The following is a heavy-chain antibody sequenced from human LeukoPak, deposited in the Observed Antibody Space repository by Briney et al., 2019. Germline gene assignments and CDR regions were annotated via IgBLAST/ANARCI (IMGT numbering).Heavy chain of an antibody. V-gene: IGHV4-39*01. CDR3: ARRYYGSGRRYNWFDP. CDR1: GGSISSSSYY. D-gene: IGHD3-10*01. Sequence: SETLSLTCTVSGGSISSSSYYWGWIRQPPGKGLEWIGSIYYSGSIYYNPSLKSRVTISVDTSKNQFSLKLSSVTAADTAVYYCARRYYGSGRRYNWFDPWGQGTLVTVSS. CDR2: IYYSGSI. J-gene: IGHJ5*02.